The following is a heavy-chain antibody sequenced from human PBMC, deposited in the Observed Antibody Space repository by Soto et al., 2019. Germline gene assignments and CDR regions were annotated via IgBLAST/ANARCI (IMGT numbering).Heavy chain of an antibody. V-gene: IGHV1-46*01. CDR1: GYTFTSYY. CDR2: INPSGGST. J-gene: IGHJ4*02. CDR3: ARGGPVEYYASSGYFHTLTFDY. D-gene: IGHD3-22*01. Sequence: ASVKVSCKASGYTFTSYYMHWVRQAPGQGLEWMGIINPSGGSTSYAQKFQGRVTMTRDTSTSTVYMELSSLRSEDTAVYYCARGGPVEYYASSGYFHTLTFDYWGQGTLVTVSS.